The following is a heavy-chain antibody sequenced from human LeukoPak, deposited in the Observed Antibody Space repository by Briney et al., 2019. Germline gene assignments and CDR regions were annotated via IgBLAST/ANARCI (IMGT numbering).Heavy chain of an antibody. CDR2: ISSSSSTI. V-gene: IGHV3-48*01. CDR1: GFTFSSYS. Sequence: GGSLGLSCAASGFTFSSYSMNWVRQAPGKGLEWVSYISSSSSTIYYADSVKGRFTISRDNAKNSLYLQMNSLRAEDTAVYYCARGPAFDIWGQGTMVTVSS. J-gene: IGHJ3*02. CDR3: ARGPAFDI.